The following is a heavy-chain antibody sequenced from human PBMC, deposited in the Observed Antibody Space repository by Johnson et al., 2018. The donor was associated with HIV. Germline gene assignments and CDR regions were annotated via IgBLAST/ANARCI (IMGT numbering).Heavy chain of an antibody. CDR3: ARLPSGYSRDAFNI. J-gene: IGHJ3*02. V-gene: IGHV3-30*04. CDR1: GFTFSSYA. CDR2: ISYDGSNK. D-gene: IGHD5-18*01. Sequence: QVLLVESGGCVVQPGRSLRLSCAASGFTFSSYAMHWVRQAPGKGLEWVAVISYDGSNKYYADSVKGRFTISRDNSKNTLYLQMNSLRAEDTAVYYCARLPSGYSRDAFNIWGQGTMVTVSS.